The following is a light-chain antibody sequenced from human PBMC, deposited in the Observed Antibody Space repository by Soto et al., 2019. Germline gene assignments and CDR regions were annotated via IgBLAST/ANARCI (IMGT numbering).Light chain of an antibody. V-gene: IGLV1-40*01. CDR2: ANN. CDR3: QSYDYSLSGWV. CDR1: GANYD. Sequence: QSVLTQPPSVSGAPGQRVTISCTGANYDVKWYQQFPGRAPKILIDANNNRPSGVPDRFSASKSGTSASLAITGLQAEDEADYYCQSYDYSLSGWVFGGGTQLTVL. J-gene: IGLJ3*02.